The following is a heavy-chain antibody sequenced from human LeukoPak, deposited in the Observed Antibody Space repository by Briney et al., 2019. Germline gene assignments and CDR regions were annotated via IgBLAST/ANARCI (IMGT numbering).Heavy chain of an antibody. CDR3: ARAGCSSSTPGCSGYDHFDY. D-gene: IGHD5-12*01. CDR1: GYTFTSYY. Sequence: ASVKVSCKASGYTFTSYYMHWVRQAPGQGLEWMGIINPSGGSTSYAQKFQGRVTMTRDTSTSTVYMELSSLRSEDTAVYYCARAGCSSSTPGCSGYDHFDYWGQGTLVTVSS. J-gene: IGHJ4*02. CDR2: INPSGGST. V-gene: IGHV1-46*01.